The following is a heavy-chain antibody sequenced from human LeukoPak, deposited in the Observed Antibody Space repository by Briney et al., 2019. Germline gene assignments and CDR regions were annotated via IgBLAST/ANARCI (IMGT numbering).Heavy chain of an antibody. CDR3: AKDGKNYNFWSGYYTYYYYYYFMDV. V-gene: IGHV3-30*02. Sequence: GGSLRLSCAASGFTFSSYGMHWVRQAPGKGLEWVAFIRYDGSNKDYADSVKGRFTISRDNSKNTLYLQMNSLRAEDTAVYYCAKDGKNYNFWSGYYTYYYYYYFMDVWGKGTTVTVSS. J-gene: IGHJ6*03. CDR1: GFTFSSYG. CDR2: IRYDGSNK. D-gene: IGHD3-3*01.